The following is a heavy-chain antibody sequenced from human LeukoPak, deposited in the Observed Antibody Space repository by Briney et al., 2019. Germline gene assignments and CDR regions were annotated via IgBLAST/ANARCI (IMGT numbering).Heavy chain of an antibody. J-gene: IGHJ4*02. CDR2: ISSGSSYI. D-gene: IGHD2-2*01. Sequence: SGGSLRLSCAASGFTFSSYNMNWVRQAPGKGLEWVSYISSGSSYIYYADSVKGRFTISRDNAKNSLYLQMSSLRAEDTAVYYCARENRVPAPYDYWGQGTLVTVSS. CDR1: GFTFSSYN. CDR3: ARENRVPAPYDY. V-gene: IGHV3-21*01.